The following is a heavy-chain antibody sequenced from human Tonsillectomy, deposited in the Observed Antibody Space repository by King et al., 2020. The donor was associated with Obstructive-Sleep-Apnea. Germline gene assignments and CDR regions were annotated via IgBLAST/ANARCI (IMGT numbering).Heavy chain of an antibody. CDR3: ARDYPGYCSGWVHWYFDL. Sequence: VQLVQSGAEVKKPGASVKVSCKASGYTFTGYYMHWVREAPGQGLEWMGWINPNSGGTNYAQKFQGWVTMTRDTSISTAYMELSRLRSDDTAVYYCARDYPGYCSGWVHWYFDLWGRGTLVTVSS. V-gene: IGHV1-2*04. D-gene: IGHD6-19*01. J-gene: IGHJ2*01. CDR2: INPNSGGT. CDR1: GYTFTGYY.